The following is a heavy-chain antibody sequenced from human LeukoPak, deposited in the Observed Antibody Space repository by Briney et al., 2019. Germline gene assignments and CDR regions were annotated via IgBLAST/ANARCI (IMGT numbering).Heavy chain of an antibody. V-gene: IGHV3-30-3*01. J-gene: IGHJ6*02. CDR1: GFTFSSYA. D-gene: IGHD6-13*01. CDR3: ASPTYSSSFYYYYGMDV. Sequence: GGSPRLSCAASGFTFSSYAMHWVRQAPGKGLEWVAVISYDGSNKYYADSVKGRFTISRDNSKNTPYLQMNSLRAEDTAVYYCASPTYSSSFYYYYGMDVWGQGTTVTVSS. CDR2: ISYDGSNK.